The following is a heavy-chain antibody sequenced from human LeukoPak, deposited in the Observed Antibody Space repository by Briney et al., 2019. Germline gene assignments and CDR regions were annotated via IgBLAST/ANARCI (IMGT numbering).Heavy chain of an antibody. CDR2: INWNGGST. CDR3: ARAPDSSGCCTNFDY. CDR1: GFTSDDYG. J-gene: IGHJ4*02. D-gene: IGHD3-22*01. Sequence: RGAPRLSSAASGFTSDDYGKCRGRHAPGEGLEWVSGINWNGGSTDYAESLKSRFTISRDNAKNSLSLQMSSLRAEDTALYYSARAPDSSGCCTNFDYWGQGTLVTGSS. V-gene: IGHV3-20*03.